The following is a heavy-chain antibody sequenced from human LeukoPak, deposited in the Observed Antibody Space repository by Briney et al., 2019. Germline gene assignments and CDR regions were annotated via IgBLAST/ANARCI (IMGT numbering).Heavy chain of an antibody. V-gene: IGHV4-59*12. D-gene: IGHD3-22*01. CDR2: IYYSGST. CDR3: ARGGDSSGYYYYNWFDP. J-gene: IGHJ5*02. Sequence: SETLSLTCTVSGGSISSYYWSWIRQPPGKGLEWIGYIYYSGSTNYNPSLKSRVTISVDTSKNQFSLKLSSVTAADTAVYYCARGGDSSGYYYYNWFDPWGQGTLVTVSS. CDR1: GGSISSYY.